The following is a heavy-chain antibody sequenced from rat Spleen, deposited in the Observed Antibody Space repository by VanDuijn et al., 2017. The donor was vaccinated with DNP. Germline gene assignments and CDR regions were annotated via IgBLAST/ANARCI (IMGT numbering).Heavy chain of an antibody. CDR3: ARHGVNSGYYFDY. D-gene: IGHD4-3*01. Sequence: EVQLVESGGGLVQPGRSLKLSCAVSGFTFSDYYMAWVRQAPAKGLEWVATISYNGGTPYYRDSVKGRFTISRDNARKIQYLQMDSLRSEDTATYYCARHGVNSGYYFDYWGQGVMVTFSS. V-gene: IGHV5-7*01. J-gene: IGHJ2*01. CDR2: ISYNGGTP. CDR1: GFTFSDYY.